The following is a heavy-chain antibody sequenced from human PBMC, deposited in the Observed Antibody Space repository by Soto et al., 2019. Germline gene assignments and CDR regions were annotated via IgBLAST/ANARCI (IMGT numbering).Heavy chain of an antibody. CDR3: ARGGGFDSFDY. J-gene: IGHJ4*02. Sequence: QLQLHMSGSGLVKPSQTLSLTCTVSGASFTYGAYSWSWIRQTPGKGLEWIGYINHLETTFYNPSFERRLTLSIDRTKNQFSLNLKSMSAADRAVYFCARGGGFDSFDYWGQGILVTVSS. V-gene: IGHV4-30-2*01. D-gene: IGHD3-10*01. CDR1: GASFTYGAYS. CDR2: INHLETT.